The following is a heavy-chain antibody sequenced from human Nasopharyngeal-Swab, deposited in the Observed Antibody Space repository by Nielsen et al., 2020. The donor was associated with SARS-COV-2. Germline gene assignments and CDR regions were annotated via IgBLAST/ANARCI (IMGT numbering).Heavy chain of an antibody. CDR2: ISAYNGNT. Sequence: ASVKVSCKASGYTFTSYGISWVRQAPGQGLEWMGWISAYNGNTNYAQKLQGRVTMTTDTSTSTAYMELSSLRSEDTAVYYCARGSRGSGRGRGAYYYCGMDVWGQGTTVTVSS. D-gene: IGHD6-19*01. J-gene: IGHJ6*02. CDR3: ARGSRGSGRGRGAYYYCGMDV. V-gene: IGHV1-18*01. CDR1: GYTFTSYG.